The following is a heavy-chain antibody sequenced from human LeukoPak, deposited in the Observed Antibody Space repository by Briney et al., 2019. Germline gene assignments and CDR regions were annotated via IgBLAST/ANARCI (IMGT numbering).Heavy chain of an antibody. V-gene: IGHV3-21*01. CDR3: ARDGAPYCSSTSCYVEYYYYYGMDV. Sequence: GGSLGLSCAASGFTFSSYSMNWVRQAPGKGLEWVSSISSSSSYIYYADSVKGRFTNSRDNAKNSLYLQMNSLRAEDTAVYYCARDGAPYCSSTSCYVEYYYYYGMDVWGQGTTVTVSS. CDR2: ISSSSSYI. D-gene: IGHD2-2*01. CDR1: GFTFSSYS. J-gene: IGHJ6*02.